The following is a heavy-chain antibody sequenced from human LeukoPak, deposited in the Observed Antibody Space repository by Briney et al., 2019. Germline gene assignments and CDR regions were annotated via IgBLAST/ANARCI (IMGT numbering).Heavy chain of an antibody. CDR2: INHSGST. CDR1: GGSFSGYY. CDR3: ARGTGYYYDSSGYVDY. V-gene: IGHV4-34*01. Sequence: SETLSLTCAVYGGSFSGYYWSWVRQPPGKGLEWIGEINHSGSTNYNPSLKSRATISVDTSKNQFSLKLSSVTAADTAVYYCARGTGYYYDSSGYVDYWGQGTLVTVSS. J-gene: IGHJ4*02. D-gene: IGHD3-22*01.